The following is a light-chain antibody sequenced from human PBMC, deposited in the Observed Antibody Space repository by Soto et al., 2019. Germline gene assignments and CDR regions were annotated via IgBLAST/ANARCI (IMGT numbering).Light chain of an antibody. Sequence: AIRMTQSPSSLSASTGDRVTITCRASQGISSYLAWYQQKPGKAPKLLIYAASTLQSGVPSRFSGSGSGTGFTLTISCLQSEDFATYYCQQYYSYPGTFGPGTKVDIK. V-gene: IGKV1-8*01. CDR3: QQYYSYPGT. CDR1: QGISSY. J-gene: IGKJ3*01. CDR2: AAS.